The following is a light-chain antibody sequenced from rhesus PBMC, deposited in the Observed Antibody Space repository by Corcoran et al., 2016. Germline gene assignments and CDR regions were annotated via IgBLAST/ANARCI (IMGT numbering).Light chain of an antibody. CDR3: QHSHGTPYT. J-gene: IGKJ3*01. CDR2: AET. CDR1: ESVNNY. Sequence: DIQMTQSPSSLSASVGDRVTITCRASESVNNYLHWYQQKPGTAPKVLIYAETTLKSGVPSRFSGSGSGTDYTFTNSILQPEDVATYYCQHSHGTPYTFGPGTKVEI. V-gene: IGKV1-74*01.